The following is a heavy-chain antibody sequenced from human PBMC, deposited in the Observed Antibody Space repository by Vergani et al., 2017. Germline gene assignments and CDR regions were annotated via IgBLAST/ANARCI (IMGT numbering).Heavy chain of an antibody. CDR3: AKGGGGYYDSSGYYPAFDI. CDR1: GFTFSSYE. Sequence: EVQLVESGGGLVQPGGSLRLSCAASGFTFSSYEMNWVRQAPGKGLEWVSAISGSGGSTYSADSGKGRFTISRDNSKNRLYLQMNSLRAEDTAVYYCAKGGGGYYDSSGYYPAFDIWGQGTMVTVSS. J-gene: IGHJ3*02. D-gene: IGHD3-22*01. V-gene: IGHV3-23*04. CDR2: ISGSGGST.